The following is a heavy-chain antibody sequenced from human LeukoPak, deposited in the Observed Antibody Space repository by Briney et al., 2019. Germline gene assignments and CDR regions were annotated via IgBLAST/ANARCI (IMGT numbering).Heavy chain of an antibody. CDR1: GYGFNSYW. CDR2: IYPRDSDT. J-gene: IGHJ4*02. CDR3: ARGSDRGYIYGFDY. V-gene: IGHV5-51*01. D-gene: IGHD5-18*01. Sequence: GESLKISCKGSGYGFNSYWIGWVRQMPGKGLEWMGIIYPRDSDTRYSPSFQGQVTISADGSIGTAYLQWSSLKASDTAMYYCARGSDRGYIYGFDYWGQGTLVTVSS.